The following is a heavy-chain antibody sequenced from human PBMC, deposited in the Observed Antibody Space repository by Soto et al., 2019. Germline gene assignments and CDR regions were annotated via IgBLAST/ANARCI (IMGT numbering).Heavy chain of an antibody. Sequence: ASLKVSCKASVYTLTGDYMHWVRQAPGQGLEWMGIINPSGGSTSYAQKFQGRVTMTRDTSTSTVYMELSSLRSEDTAVYYCARLACSGGSCPDYWGQGTLVTVSS. V-gene: IGHV1-46*03. CDR2: INPSGGST. D-gene: IGHD2-15*01. CDR3: ARLACSGGSCPDY. CDR1: VYTLTGDY. J-gene: IGHJ4*02.